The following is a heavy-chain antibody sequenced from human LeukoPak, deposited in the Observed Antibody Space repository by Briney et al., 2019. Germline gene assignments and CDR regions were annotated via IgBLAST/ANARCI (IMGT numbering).Heavy chain of an antibody. J-gene: IGHJ3*02. CDR3: ARRSPVGADAFDI. V-gene: IGHV5-51*01. CDR1: GYSFTSYW. D-gene: IGHD1-26*01. CDR2: IYSGDSDT. Sequence: RGESLKISCKGSGYSFTSYWIGWVRQMPGKGLEWMGIIYSGDSDTRYSPSFQGQVTISADKSISTAYLQWSSLKASDTAMYYCARRSPVGADAFDIWGQGTIVTVSS.